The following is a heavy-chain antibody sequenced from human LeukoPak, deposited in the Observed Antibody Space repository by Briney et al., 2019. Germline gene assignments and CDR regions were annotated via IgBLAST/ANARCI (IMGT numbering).Heavy chain of an antibody. V-gene: IGHV4-59*01. CDR3: ARGRVSSSTWYSTYYYYFYMDV. J-gene: IGHJ6*03. D-gene: IGHD1-1*01. Sequence: SETLSLTCSVSDDSITMYYWTWIRQPPGKGLEWIGYVDHTGSTNFNPSLNGRVSISRDTTKNLFSLRLRSVTAADTAVYFCARGRVSSSTWYSTYYYYFYMDVWGKGTTVTISS. CDR1: DDSITMYY. CDR2: VDHTGST.